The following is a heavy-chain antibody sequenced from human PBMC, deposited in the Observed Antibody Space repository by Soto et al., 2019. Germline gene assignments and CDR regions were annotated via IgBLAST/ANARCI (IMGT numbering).Heavy chain of an antibody. V-gene: IGHV3-53*01. J-gene: IGHJ5*02. CDR1: GFTVSSNY. Sequence: GGSLRLSCAACGFTVSSNYMSWVHQAPGKGLEWVSVIYSGGSTYYADSVKGRFTISRDNSKNTLYLQMNSLRAEDTAVYYCARTPALYGDYSNWFDPWGQGTLVTVSS. CDR3: ARTPALYGDYSNWFDP. D-gene: IGHD4-17*01. CDR2: IYSGGST.